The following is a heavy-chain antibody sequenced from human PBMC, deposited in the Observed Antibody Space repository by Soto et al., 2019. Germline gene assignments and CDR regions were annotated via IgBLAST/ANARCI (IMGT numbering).Heavy chain of an antibody. D-gene: IGHD6-13*01. Sequence: GGSLRRSCAASGFTFSSYGMHWVRQAPGKGLEWVAVIWYDGSNKYYADSVKGRFTISRDNSKNTLYLQMNSLRAEDTAVYYCARDLRTYSSSYGMDVWGQGTTVPVSS. CDR2: IWYDGSNK. CDR3: ARDLRTYSSSYGMDV. CDR1: GFTFSSYG. J-gene: IGHJ6*02. V-gene: IGHV3-33*01.